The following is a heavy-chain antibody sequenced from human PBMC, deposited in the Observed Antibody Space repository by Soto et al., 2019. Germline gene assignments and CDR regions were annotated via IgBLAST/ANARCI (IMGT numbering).Heavy chain of an antibody. J-gene: IGHJ4*02. Sequence: QVQLVQSGAEVKKPGSSVKVSCKASGGTFSSYTISWVRQAPGQGLEWMGRIIPILGIANYAQKFQGRVTITADKSTSTAYMELSSLSSEDTAVYYCASSIAVAGFDYWGQGTLVTVSS. CDR3: ASSIAVAGFDY. D-gene: IGHD6-19*01. CDR1: GGTFSSYT. CDR2: IIPILGIA. V-gene: IGHV1-69*02.